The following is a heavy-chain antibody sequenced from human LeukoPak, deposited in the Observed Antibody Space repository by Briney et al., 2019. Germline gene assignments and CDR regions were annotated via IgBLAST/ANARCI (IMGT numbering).Heavy chain of an antibody. CDR3: AKGDCVSTSCPFDY. V-gene: IGHV3-23*01. J-gene: IGHJ4*02. Sequence: GGSLRLSCETAGFTFSSYVMHWVRRTPGKGLVWVSAISGSGDSTYYADSVKGRFTISRDNSKNTLYLQMNSLRAEDTALYYCAKGDCVSTSCPFDYWGQGSLVTVSS. CDR1: GFTFSSYV. CDR2: ISGSGDST. D-gene: IGHD2-2*01.